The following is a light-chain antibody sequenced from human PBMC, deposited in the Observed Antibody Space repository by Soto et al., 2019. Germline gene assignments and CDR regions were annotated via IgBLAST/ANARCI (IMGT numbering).Light chain of an antibody. CDR2: GAS. Sequence: EIVLTQSPGTLSLSPGERATLSCRASQSVSSSYLAWYQQKPGQAPRLLIYGASSRATGIPDRFSGSGSGTDFTLTISRLEPGDFAVYYCQQCGSSPITFGQGTRLEI. CDR3: QQCGSSPIT. CDR1: QSVSSSY. J-gene: IGKJ5*01. V-gene: IGKV3-20*01.